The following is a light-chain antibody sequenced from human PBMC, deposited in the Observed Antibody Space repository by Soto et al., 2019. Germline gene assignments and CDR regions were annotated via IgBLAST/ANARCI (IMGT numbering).Light chain of an antibody. V-gene: IGKV1-39*01. CDR3: QQNYTTPWT. J-gene: IGKJ1*01. CDR2: AAS. CDR1: QRISSY. Sequence: IEMTQSPSSLSVSVGDRVTITCRASQRISSYLNWYQQKPGKDPRLLIYAASTLQSGVTSGFSGSGSATIFTLTISSVHTEDSAIYECQQNYTTPWTFGQGTKGDIK.